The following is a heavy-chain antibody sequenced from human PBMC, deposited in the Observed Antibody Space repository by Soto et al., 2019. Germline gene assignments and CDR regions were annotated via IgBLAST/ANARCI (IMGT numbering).Heavy chain of an antibody. CDR2: INHSGST. D-gene: IGHD3-16*02. V-gene: IGHV4-34*01. CDR3: AREGYIWGSYRSRYFQH. CDR1: GGSFSGYY. J-gene: IGHJ1*01. Sequence: SETLSLTCAVYGGSFSGYYWSWIRQPPGKGLEWIGEINHSGSTNYNPSLKSRVTISVATSKNQFSLKLSSVTAADTAVYYCAREGYIWGSYRSRYFQHWGQGTLVTVSS.